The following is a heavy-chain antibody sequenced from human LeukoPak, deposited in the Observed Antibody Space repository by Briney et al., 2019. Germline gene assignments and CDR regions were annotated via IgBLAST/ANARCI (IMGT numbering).Heavy chain of an antibody. J-gene: IGHJ4*02. CDR1: GLTFSSYG. CDR2: IWYDGSDK. CDR3: AKDFGGKYGDQFDY. D-gene: IGHD4-17*01. Sequence: PGGSLRLSCAASGLTFSSYGMHWVRQAPRKGLEWVAVIWYDGSDKYYAASVKGRFTISRDNSKNTLCLQMNSLRAEDTAVYYCAKDFGGKYGDQFDYWGQGTLVTVSS. V-gene: IGHV3-33*06.